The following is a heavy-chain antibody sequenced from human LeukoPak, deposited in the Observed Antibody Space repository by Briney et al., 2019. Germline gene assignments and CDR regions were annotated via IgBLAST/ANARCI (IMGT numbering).Heavy chain of an antibody. J-gene: IGHJ4*02. Sequence: PGGSLRLSCAASGFTVSSNYMSWGRQAPGKGLEWVSVIYSGGSTYYADPVKGQFTISRDNSKNTLYLQMSSLRTADTAVYYCARDVGDEGNYWGQGTLVTVSS. CDR1: GFTVSSNY. D-gene: IGHD3-16*01. V-gene: IGHV3-53*01. CDR2: IYSGGST. CDR3: ARDVGDEGNY.